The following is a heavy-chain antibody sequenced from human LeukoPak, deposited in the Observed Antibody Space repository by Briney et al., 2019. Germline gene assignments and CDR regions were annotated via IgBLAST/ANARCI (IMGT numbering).Heavy chain of an antibody. CDR2: IIPIFGTA. D-gene: IGHD3-3*01. CDR3: ARVKVDTIFGVVTSTGYMDV. V-gene: IGHV1-69*13. Sequence: GASVKVSCKASGGTFSSYAISWVRQAPGQGLEWMGGIIPIFGTANYAQKFQGRVTITADESTSTAYMELSSLRYEDTAVYYCARVKVDTIFGVVTSTGYMDVWGKGPTVTVSS. CDR1: GGTFSSYA. J-gene: IGHJ6*03.